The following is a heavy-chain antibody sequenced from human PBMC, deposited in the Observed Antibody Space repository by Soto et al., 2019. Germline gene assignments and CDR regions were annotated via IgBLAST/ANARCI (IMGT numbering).Heavy chain of an antibody. V-gene: IGHV1-8*01. Sequence: ASVKVSCKASGYTLTSYDINWVRQATGQGLEWMGWMNVHSGNTGYAQKFQGRVTMTRKTSISTAYMELSRLTSDDTAVYYCARASSGRGHCGYDYDYWGQGTLVTVSS. CDR3: ARASSGRGHCGYDYDY. CDR1: GYTLTSYD. D-gene: IGHD5-12*01. J-gene: IGHJ4*02. CDR2: MNVHSGNT.